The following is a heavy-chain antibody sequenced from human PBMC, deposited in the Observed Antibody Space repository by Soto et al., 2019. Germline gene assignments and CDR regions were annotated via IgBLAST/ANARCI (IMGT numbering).Heavy chain of an antibody. D-gene: IGHD3-9*01. J-gene: IGHJ4*02. Sequence: SETLSLTCSVSVGSFSSDSFIWIWVRHFPGKGLEWIGYINYSGTTYYNPSLRSRITMSVDTSKNQFSLNLSSVTAADTAVYYCARHVGRNYDILTGYSPLDYWGQGTLGTVSS. V-gene: IGHV4-31*03. CDR2: INYSGTT. CDR1: VGSFSSDSFI. CDR3: ARHVGRNYDILTGYSPLDY.